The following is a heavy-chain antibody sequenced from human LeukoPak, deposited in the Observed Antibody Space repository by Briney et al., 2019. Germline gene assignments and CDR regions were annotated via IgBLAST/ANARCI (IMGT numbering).Heavy chain of an antibody. V-gene: IGHV4-30-2*01. CDR1: GGSISSGGYY. J-gene: IGHJ3*02. CDR2: IYHSGST. D-gene: IGHD2-2*01. Sequence: RASQTLSLTCTVSGGSISSGGYYWSWIRQPPGKGLEWIGYIYHSGSTYYNPSLKSRVTISVDRSKNQFSLKLSSVTAADTAVYYCARESGIVVPAAPTDAFDIWGQGTMVTVSS. CDR3: ARESGIVVPAAPTDAFDI.